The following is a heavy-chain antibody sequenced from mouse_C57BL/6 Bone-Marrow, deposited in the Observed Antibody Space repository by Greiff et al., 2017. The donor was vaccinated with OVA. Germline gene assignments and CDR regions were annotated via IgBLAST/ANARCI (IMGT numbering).Heavy chain of an antibody. V-gene: IGHV5-9-1*02. Sequence: EVKVVESGEGLVKPGGSLKLSCAASGFTFSSYAMSWVRQTPEKRLEWVAYISSGGDHIYYADTVKGRFTISRDNARNTLYLQMSSLKSEDTAMYYCTRLLDAMDYWGQGTSVTVSS. J-gene: IGHJ4*01. CDR2: ISSGGDHI. D-gene: IGHD2-1*01. CDR3: TRLLDAMDY. CDR1: GFTFSSYA.